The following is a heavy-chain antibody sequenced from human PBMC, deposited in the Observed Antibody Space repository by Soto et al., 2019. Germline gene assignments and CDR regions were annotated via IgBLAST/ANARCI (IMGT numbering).Heavy chain of an antibody. J-gene: IGHJ1*01. Sequence: GGSLRHSGVASEVTFSSYAMSCVRQASRKGLELVGRIRSKANSYATAYAASVKGRFTISRDDSKNTAYLQMNSLRAEDTAVYYCAKDWHSSSWYRGPEYFQHWGQGTLVTVSS. CDR1: EVTFSSYA. V-gene: IGHV3-73*01. CDR3: AKDWHSSSWYRGPEYFQH. CDR2: IRSKANSYAT. D-gene: IGHD6-13*01.